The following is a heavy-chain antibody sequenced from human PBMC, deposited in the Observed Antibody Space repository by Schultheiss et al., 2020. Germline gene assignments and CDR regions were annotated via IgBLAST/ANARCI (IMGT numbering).Heavy chain of an antibody. CDR1: GYTFTSYY. D-gene: IGHD3-22*01. CDR3: ARGVNYYDSSGSAFDI. V-gene: IGHV1-46*01. Sequence: ASVKVSCKASGYTFTSYYMHWVRQAPGQGLEWMGIINPSGGSTSYAQKFQGRVTMTRDTSTSTVYMELSSLRSEDTAVYYCARGVNYYDSSGSAFDIWGQGTMVTVSS. CDR2: INPSGGST. J-gene: IGHJ3*02.